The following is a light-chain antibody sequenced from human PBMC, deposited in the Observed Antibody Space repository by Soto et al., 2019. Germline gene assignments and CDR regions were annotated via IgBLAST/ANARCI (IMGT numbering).Light chain of an antibody. V-gene: IGLV1-44*01. J-gene: IGLJ2*01. CDR1: SSNIGSNS. CDR3: TTWDDRLNGLV. CDR2: NDN. Sequence: QSVLTQPPSASGTPGQRVTISCSGSSSNIGSNSVSWYQQVPGTAPKLLMYNDNERPSGVPDRFSASKSGTSASLAISGLQSQDEADYYCTTWDDRLNGLVFGGGTKLTVL.